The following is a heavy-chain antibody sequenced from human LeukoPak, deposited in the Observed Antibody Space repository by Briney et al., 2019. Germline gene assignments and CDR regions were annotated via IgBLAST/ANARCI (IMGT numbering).Heavy chain of an antibody. Sequence: ESLKISCKGSGYSFTTSWINWVRQMPGKGLEWMGGIDPSDSYTNYSPSFQGHVTISADKSISTAYLQWSSLKASDTAMYYCARRQTGTYYYGMDVWGKGTTVTVSS. D-gene: IGHD3-10*01. CDR2: IDPSDSYT. J-gene: IGHJ6*04. V-gene: IGHV5-10-1*01. CDR1: GYSFTTSW. CDR3: ARRQTGTYYYGMDV.